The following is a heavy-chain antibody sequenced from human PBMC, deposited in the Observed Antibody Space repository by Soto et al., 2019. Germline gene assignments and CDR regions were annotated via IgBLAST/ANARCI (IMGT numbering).Heavy chain of an antibody. D-gene: IGHD5-12*01. J-gene: IGHJ4*02. CDR2: TIPALGKT. V-gene: IGHV1-3*01. Sequence: ASVKVSCKTSGDNFKKNVFTWVRQAPGQGLEWMGGTIPALGKTHYIENFQGRVTITRDTSASTGYMELSSLTSEDTAVYYCARRRAAYNYLDFDYWGQGTPVTVSS. CDR3: ARRRAAYNYLDFDY. CDR1: GDNFKKNV.